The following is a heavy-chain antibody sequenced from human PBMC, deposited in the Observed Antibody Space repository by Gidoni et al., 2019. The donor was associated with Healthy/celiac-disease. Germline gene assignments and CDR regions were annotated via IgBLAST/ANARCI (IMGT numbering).Heavy chain of an antibody. CDR2: IYYSGST. Sequence: QVQLQESGPGLVKPSETLSLTCTVSGGSISSYYWSWIRQPPGKGLEWIGYIYYSGSTNYNPSLKSRVTISVDTSKNQFSLKLSSVTAADTAVYYCARGLLPSSSTPFDYWGQGTLVTVSS. J-gene: IGHJ4*02. CDR3: ARGLLPSSSTPFDY. D-gene: IGHD6-13*01. CDR1: GGSISSYY. V-gene: IGHV4-59*01.